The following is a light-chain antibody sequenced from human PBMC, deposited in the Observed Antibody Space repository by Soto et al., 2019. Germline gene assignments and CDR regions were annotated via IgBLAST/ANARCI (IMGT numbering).Light chain of an antibody. CDR1: QTVLYSSNNKNY. Sequence: DIVMTQSPESLAVSLGERANLNCKSSQTVLYSSNNKNYLAWYQQKPGQPPKLLIYWASTRESGVPDRFSGSGSGTDFTLTISSLEPEDFAVYYCHQRQYWPPITFGQGTRLEIK. J-gene: IGKJ5*01. CDR2: WAS. V-gene: IGKV4-1*01. CDR3: HQRQYWPPIT.